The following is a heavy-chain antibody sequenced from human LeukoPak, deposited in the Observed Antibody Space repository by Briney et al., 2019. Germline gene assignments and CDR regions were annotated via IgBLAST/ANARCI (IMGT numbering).Heavy chain of an antibody. Sequence: PGGCLRLSCAAPGFTFSIYWMHWVRHAPGKGLLWVSRVNSDGSSTMYAESVKDRFPIARNNPKNRLYLQMNSLRADDTAVYYCVRDPAASNWFDPWGQGTMVTVSS. CDR1: GFTFSIYW. J-gene: IGHJ5*02. CDR2: VNSDGSST. V-gene: IGHV3-74*03. CDR3: VRDPAASNWFDP.